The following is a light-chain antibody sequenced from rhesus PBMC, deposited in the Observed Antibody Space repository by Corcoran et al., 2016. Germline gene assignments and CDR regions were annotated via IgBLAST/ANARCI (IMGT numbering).Light chain of an antibody. V-gene: IGLV1-60*01. Sequence: QSVLTQPPSASEATRRSVPISCSGSSSNIGSNVVSWYQQFPETAPKLLIYYNDRRASGVSDRFSGSKSGTSASLAISGLQTEDEADYYCATWDNSLSGDVFGSGTKLTVL. CDR1: SSNIGSNV. CDR2: YND. J-gene: IGLJ6*01. CDR3: ATWDNSLSGDV.